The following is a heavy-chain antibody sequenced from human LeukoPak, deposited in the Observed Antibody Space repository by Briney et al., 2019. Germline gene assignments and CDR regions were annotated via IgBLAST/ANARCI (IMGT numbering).Heavy chain of an antibody. V-gene: IGHV3-7*01. CDR2: IKQDGGEK. J-gene: IGHJ4*02. Sequence: PGGSLRLSCAASGFTFSTYWMSWVRQAPGKGLEWVANIKQDGGEKYYVDSVKGRFTISRDNAKNSLYLRMNSLRDEDTAVYYCARVVVRRFDHWGQGTLVTVSS. D-gene: IGHD2-21*01. CDR3: ARVVVRRFDH. CDR1: GFTFSTYW.